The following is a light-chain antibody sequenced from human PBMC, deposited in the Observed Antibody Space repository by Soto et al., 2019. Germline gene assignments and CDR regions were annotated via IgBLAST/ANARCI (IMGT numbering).Light chain of an antibody. V-gene: IGKV3-20*01. J-gene: IGKJ1*01. Sequence: EIVFTQSPSTLSVSPGERATLSCRASQSVSNNYLAWYQQKPGQAPRLLIYGASNRATGIPDRFSGSGSGTDFTLTISRLEPEDFAVYYCQQYGSSGTFGQGTKVDIK. CDR1: QSVSNNY. CDR2: GAS. CDR3: QQYGSSGT.